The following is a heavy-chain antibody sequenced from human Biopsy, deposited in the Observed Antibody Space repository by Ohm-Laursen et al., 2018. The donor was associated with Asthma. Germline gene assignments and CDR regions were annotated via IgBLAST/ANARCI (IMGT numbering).Heavy chain of an antibody. V-gene: IGHV3-30-3*02. D-gene: IGHD5-12*01. CDR3: ARGYSGSDRIVYYYSGLEV. CDR2: ISSDGNNK. J-gene: IGHJ6*02. Sequence: SLRLSCAASGFTLSSYALHWVRQAPGKGLEWVALISSDGNNKYYADSVRGRFTISRDTSKDHLYLQMTNLRAEDTAVYYCARGYSGSDRIVYYYSGLEVWGQGTTVTVSS. CDR1: GFTLSSYA.